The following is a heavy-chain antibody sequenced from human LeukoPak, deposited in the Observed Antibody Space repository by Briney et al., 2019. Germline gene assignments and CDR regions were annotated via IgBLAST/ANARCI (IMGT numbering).Heavy chain of an antibody. Sequence: GGSLRLSCAASGFTFSNYDMTWVRQAPGKGLEWVSFITKSNSIYYADSVKGRFTISRDNVKNSLYLQMNSLRVEDTAVYYCARQFAYWGQGTLVTVSS. CDR3: ARQFAY. V-gene: IGHV3-48*01. CDR1: GFTFSNYD. J-gene: IGHJ4*02. CDR2: ITKSNSI.